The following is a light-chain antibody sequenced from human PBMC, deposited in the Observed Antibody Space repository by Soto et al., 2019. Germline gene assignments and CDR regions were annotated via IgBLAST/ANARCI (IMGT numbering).Light chain of an antibody. J-gene: IGLJ1*01. CDR2: RNN. CDR3: AAWDDSLSGAYV. CDR1: SSNIGSNY. V-gene: IGLV1-47*01. Sequence: QSALTQPPSASGTPGQRVTISCSGSSSNIGSNYVYWYQQLPGTAPKLLIYRNNQRPSGVPDRFSGSKSGTSAFLAISGLRSEDEADYYCAAWDDSLSGAYVFGTGTKVTVL.